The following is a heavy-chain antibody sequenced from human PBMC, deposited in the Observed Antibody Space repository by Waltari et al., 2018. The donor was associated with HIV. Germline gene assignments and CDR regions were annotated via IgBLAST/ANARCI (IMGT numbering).Heavy chain of an antibody. J-gene: IGHJ6*02. CDR3: ARDSSSGWYLRYYYGMDV. D-gene: IGHD6-19*01. CDR2: IYSGGST. CDR1: GFTVSSNY. V-gene: IGHV3-66*01. Sequence: EVQLVESGGGLVQPGGSLSLSCAASGFTVSSNYMSWVRPAPGKGLEWVSVIYSGGSTYYADSVKGRFTISRDNSKNTLYLQMNSLRAEDTAVYYCARDSSSGWYLRYYYGMDVWGQGTTVTVSS.